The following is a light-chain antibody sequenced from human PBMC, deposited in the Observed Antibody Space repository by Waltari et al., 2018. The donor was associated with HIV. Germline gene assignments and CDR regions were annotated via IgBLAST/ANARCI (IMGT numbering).Light chain of an antibody. V-gene: IGLV1-44*01. J-gene: IGLJ2*01. CDR2: GDS. CDR3: STWDDRLNGPVV. Sequence: QSVLAQPPSASGNPGQRVTISCSGSRSNIGSNSVNWYQHFPGTAPKLLIYGDSLRPSGVPARFSGSKFGTSASLVITGLQSGDEADYYCSTWDDRLNGPVVFGGGTRLTVL. CDR1: RSNIGSNS.